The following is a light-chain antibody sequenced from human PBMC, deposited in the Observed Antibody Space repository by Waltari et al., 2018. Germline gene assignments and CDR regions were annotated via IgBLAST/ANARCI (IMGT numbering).Light chain of an antibody. CDR2: QAA. V-gene: IGKV1-5*03. CDR1: PGFSKG. J-gene: IGKJ2*01. Sequence: DIQMTQSPSTLSASIGDRVTITCRASPGFSKGLAWYQQKPGKAPKLRIHQAATLRSGVPSRFSGSESGTEFILTINSLQPDDFATYFCQQYNDYPYTFGQGTKLEIK. CDR3: QQYNDYPYT.